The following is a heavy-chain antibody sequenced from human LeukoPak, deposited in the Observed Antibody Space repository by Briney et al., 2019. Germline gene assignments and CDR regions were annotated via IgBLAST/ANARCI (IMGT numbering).Heavy chain of an antibody. CDR3: ARSFFPGYSSSPFDY. D-gene: IGHD6-13*01. CDR1: GYTFTSYA. V-gene: IGHV1-3*03. CDR2: INAGNGNT. J-gene: IGHJ4*02. Sequence: ASVKVSCKASGYTFTSYAMHWVRQAPGQRLEWMGWINAGNGNTKYSQEFQGRVTITRDTSASTAYMELSSLRSEDMAVYYCARSFFPGYSSSPFDYWGQGTLVTVSS.